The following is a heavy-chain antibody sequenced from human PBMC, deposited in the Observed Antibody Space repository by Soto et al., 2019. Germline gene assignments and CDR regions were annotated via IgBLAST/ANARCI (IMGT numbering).Heavy chain of an antibody. CDR2: IYYSGST. J-gene: IGHJ3*02. CDR1: GGSISSSSYY. Sequence: SETLSLTCTVSGGSISSSSYYWGWIRQPPGKGLEWIGSIYYSGSTYYNPSLKSRVTISVDTSKNQFSLKLSSVTAADTAVYYCARQPNWNYYGSGSYQDAFDIWGQGTMVTVSS. CDR3: ARQPNWNYYGSGSYQDAFDI. D-gene: IGHD3-10*01. V-gene: IGHV4-39*01.